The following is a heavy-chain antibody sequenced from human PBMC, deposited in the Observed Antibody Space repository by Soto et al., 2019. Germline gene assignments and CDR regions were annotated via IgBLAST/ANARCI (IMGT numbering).Heavy chain of an antibody. V-gene: IGHV4-39*01. CDR1: GASISSSGYC. D-gene: IGHD4-17*01. J-gene: IGHJ4*02. CDR3: ARQFSVYGESGRYFDF. CDR2: IYYSGST. Sequence: SETLSLTCTVSGASISSSGYCWGWIRQPPGKGLEWIGTIYYSGSTYYNPSLKSRVTISVDTSKNQFSLKLSSVTAADTAVYYCARQFSVYGESGRYFDFWGQGTLVTVSS.